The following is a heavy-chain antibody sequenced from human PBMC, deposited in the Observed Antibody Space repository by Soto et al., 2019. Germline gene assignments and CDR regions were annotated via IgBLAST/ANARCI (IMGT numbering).Heavy chain of an antibody. J-gene: IGHJ5*02. CDR3: ANSGYDCWLDR. CDR2: ISYDGSNK. V-gene: IGHV3-30*18. Sequence: GSLRLSCAASGFTFSSYCMHWVRQAPCKGLEWVAVISYDGSNKYYADSVKGRFTISRDNSKNTLYLQMNSLRAEDTAVYYCANSGYDCWLDRWGQGPLVTVSS. D-gene: IGHD5-12*01. CDR1: GFTFSSYC.